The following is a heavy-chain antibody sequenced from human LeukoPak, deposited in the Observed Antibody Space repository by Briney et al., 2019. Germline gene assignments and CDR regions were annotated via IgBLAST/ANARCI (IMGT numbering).Heavy chain of an antibody. CDR3: VRGVPVTPGIDY. J-gene: IGHJ4*02. D-gene: IGHD2-2*01. V-gene: IGHV3-74*01. CDR1: GFTFSTYC. CDR2: ICTDGTTI. Sequence: GGSLRLSCTASGFTFSTYCMHWVRQPPGKGLVWVSQICTDGTTIKYANSVKGRFTISRDNAKNTLYLQMNSLRVEDTAVYYCVRGVPVTPGIDYWGQGTLVTVSS.